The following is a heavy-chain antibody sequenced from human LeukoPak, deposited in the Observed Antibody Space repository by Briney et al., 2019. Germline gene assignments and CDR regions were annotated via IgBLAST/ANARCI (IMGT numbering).Heavy chain of an antibody. Sequence: GASVKVSCRASGYTFTGYYMHWVRQAPGQGLEWMGWINPNSGGTNYAQKFQGRVTMTRDTSITTAYMDLSSLRSDDTALYYCARVSKGYCGGYCYSDYWGQGTLVTVSP. CDR1: GYTFTGYY. D-gene: IGHD2-21*02. J-gene: IGHJ4*02. CDR2: INPNSGGT. V-gene: IGHV1-2*02. CDR3: ARVSKGYCGGYCYSDY.